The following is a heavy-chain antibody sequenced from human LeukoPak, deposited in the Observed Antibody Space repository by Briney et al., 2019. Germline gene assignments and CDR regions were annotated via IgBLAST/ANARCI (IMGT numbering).Heavy chain of an antibody. Sequence: ASVKVSCKASGYTFTGYYMHWVRQAPGHGLEWMGWINPNSGGTNYAQKFQGRVTMTRDTSISTAYMELSRLRSDDTAVYYCARDTDFIGYCSSTSCYPPYYFDYGGQGTLVPVSS. CDR3: ARDTDFIGYCSSTSCYPPYYFDY. CDR2: INPNSGGT. D-gene: IGHD2-2*01. CDR1: GYTFTGYY. V-gene: IGHV1-2*02. J-gene: IGHJ4*02.